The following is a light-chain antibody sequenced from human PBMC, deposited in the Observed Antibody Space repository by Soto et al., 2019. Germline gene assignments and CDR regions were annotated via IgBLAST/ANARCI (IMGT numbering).Light chain of an antibody. CDR1: SSDVGGYNY. CDR2: DVS. Sequence: QSALTQPRSASGSPGQSITIYCTGTSSDVGGYNYVSWYQQHPAKAPKLIIFDVSKWPSGVPNRFSGSKSGNTASLTISGLRAEDEADYYCCSYVGRNTYVFGTGTKLTVL. V-gene: IGLV2-11*01. J-gene: IGLJ1*01. CDR3: CSYVGRNTYV.